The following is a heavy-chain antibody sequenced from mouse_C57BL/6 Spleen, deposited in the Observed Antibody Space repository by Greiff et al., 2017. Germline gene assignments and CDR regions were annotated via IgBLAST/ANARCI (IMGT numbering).Heavy chain of an antibody. CDR3: TRRGWLYYFDY. D-gene: IGHD3-3*01. Sequence: VQLQQSGAELVRPGASVTLSCKASGYTFTDYEMHWVKQTPVHGLEWIGAIDPETGGTAYNQKFKGKAILTADKSSSTAYMELRSLTSEDSAVYYCTRRGWLYYFDYWGQGTTLTVSS. CDR2: IDPETGGT. J-gene: IGHJ2*01. CDR1: GYTFTDYE. V-gene: IGHV1-15*01.